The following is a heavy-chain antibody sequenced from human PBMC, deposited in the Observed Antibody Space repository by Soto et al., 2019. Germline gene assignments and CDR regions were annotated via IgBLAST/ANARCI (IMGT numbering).Heavy chain of an antibody. V-gene: IGHV4-30-4*01. CDR1: GGSISSGDYY. Sequence: PSETLSLTCTVSGGSISSGDYYWSWIRQPPGKGLGWIGYIYYSGSTYYNPSLKSRVTISVDTSHNPFSLKLSSVTAAATAVYCCARDHQEINTPDNWFDPWGQGTLVTVSS. CDR3: ARDHQEINTPDNWFDP. CDR2: IYYSGST. J-gene: IGHJ5*02.